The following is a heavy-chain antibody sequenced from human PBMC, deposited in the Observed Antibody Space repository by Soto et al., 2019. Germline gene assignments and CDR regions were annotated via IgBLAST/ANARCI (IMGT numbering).Heavy chain of an antibody. V-gene: IGHV3-7*01. D-gene: IGHD1-1*01. CDR3: ARHAYNFLTFDS. CDR1: GFTFTNYW. Sequence: PGGSLRLSCAASGFTFTNYWMNWVRQPPGKELEWVANIKHLESEKFYVGSVRGRFTISRDNAKNSVYLQMDSLRAEDTAVYYCARHAYNFLTFDSWGQGTLVTVSS. CDR2: IKHLESEK. J-gene: IGHJ4*02.